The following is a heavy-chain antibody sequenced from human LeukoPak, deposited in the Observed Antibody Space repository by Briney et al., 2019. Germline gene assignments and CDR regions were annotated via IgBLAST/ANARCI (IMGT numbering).Heavy chain of an antibody. CDR2: IYYSGST. Sequence: SETLSLTCTVSGGSISSSSYYWDWIRQPPGKGLEWIGSIYYSGSTYYNPSLKSRVTISVDTSKNQFSPKLSSVIAADMAVYYCATRPPGIIGFDPWGQGTLVTVSS. CDR3: ATRPPGIIGFDP. V-gene: IGHV4-39*07. D-gene: IGHD3-10*01. J-gene: IGHJ5*02. CDR1: GGSISSSSYY.